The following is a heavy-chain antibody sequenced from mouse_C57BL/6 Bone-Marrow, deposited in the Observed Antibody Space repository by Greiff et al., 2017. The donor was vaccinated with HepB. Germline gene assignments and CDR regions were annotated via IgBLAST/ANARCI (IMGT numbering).Heavy chain of an antibody. CDR3: TTTTSPEDY. D-gene: IGHD1-1*01. CDR2: IDPENGDT. Sequence: EVQLQQSGAELVRPGASVKLSCTASGFNIKDDYMHWVKQRPEQGLEWIGWIDPENGDTEYASKFQGKANITADTSSNTAYLQLSSLTSEDTAVYYCTTTTSPEDYWGQGTTLTVSS. J-gene: IGHJ2*01. V-gene: IGHV14-4*01. CDR1: GFNIKDDY.